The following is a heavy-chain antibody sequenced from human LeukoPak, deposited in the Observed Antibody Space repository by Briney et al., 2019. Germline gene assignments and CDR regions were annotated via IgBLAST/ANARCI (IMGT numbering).Heavy chain of an antibody. V-gene: IGHV1-2*02. D-gene: IGHD1-14*01. Sequence: GASVKVSYKTSEYTFTGYYMHWVRQAPGQGLEWMGWINPNSGDTNYAQKFQGRVTMTRDTSISTAYMELSRLRSDDTAVYYCARDRTRYYYYSYMDVWGKGTAVTISS. CDR3: ARDRTRYYYYSYMDV. CDR1: EYTFTGYY. CDR2: INPNSGDT. J-gene: IGHJ6*03.